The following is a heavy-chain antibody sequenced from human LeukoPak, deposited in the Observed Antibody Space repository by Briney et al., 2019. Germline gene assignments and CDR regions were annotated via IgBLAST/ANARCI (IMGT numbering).Heavy chain of an antibody. CDR1: GFTFSSYA. V-gene: IGHV3-23*01. J-gene: IGHJ5*02. CDR2: ISGSGGGT. D-gene: IGHD2-15*01. Sequence: PGGSLRLSCAASGFTFSSYAMSWVRQAPGKGLEWVSAISGSGGGTYYADSVKGRFTISRDNSKNTLYLQMNSLRAEDTAVYYCAKERVMVVAATRFDWFDPWDQGTLVTVSS. CDR3: AKERVMVVAATRFDWFDP.